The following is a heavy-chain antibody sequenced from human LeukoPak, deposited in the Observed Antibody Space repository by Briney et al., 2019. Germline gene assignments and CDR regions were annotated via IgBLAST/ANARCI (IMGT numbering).Heavy chain of an antibody. CDR3: ARDPSPALFSNGIDY. V-gene: IGHV4-34*01. D-gene: IGHD3-3*02. Sequence: PSETLSLTCAVYGASLNGHYWSWIRQPPGKGLEWIGEGSDIGGTKYNPSLKSRVTISVDTSKNQFSLKLSSVTAADTAVYYCARDPSPALFSNGIDYWGQGTLVTVSS. J-gene: IGHJ4*02. CDR2: GSDIGGT. CDR1: GASLNGHY.